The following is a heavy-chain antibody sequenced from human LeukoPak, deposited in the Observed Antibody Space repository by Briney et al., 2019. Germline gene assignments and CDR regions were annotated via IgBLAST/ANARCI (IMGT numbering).Heavy chain of an antibody. V-gene: IGHV4-59*11. CDR1: GASISAHY. CDR2: VYYTGTT. Sequence: SETLSLTCTVSGASISAHYWSWIRQPPGKGLEYIGDVYYTGTTNHNPSLKSRVTMSVDTSKNQFSLRLTSVTAADTAVYYCAKFGNYPVHVSYSYYLGVWGKGTTVTVSS. J-gene: IGHJ6*03. CDR3: AKFGNYPVHVSYSYYLGV. D-gene: IGHD1-7*01.